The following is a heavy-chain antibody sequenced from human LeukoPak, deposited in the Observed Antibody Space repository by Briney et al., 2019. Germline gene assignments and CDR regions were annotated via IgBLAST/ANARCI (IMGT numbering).Heavy chain of an antibody. D-gene: IGHD2-2*02. CDR3: ARMGCNSTSCYTPTFDY. J-gene: IGHJ4*02. CDR1: GFTFSSYS. CDR2: ISSSSSTI. V-gene: IGHV3-48*01. Sequence: GGSLRLSCAASGFTFSSYSMNWVRQAPGKGLEWVSYISSSSSTIYYADSGKGRFTISRDNAKNSLYLQMNSLRAEDTAVYYCARMGCNSTSCYTPTFDYWGQGTLVTASS.